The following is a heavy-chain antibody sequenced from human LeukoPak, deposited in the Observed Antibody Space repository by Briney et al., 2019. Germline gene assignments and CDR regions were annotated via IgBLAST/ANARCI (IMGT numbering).Heavy chain of an antibody. Sequence: GASVKVSCKASGGTFSKYTISWVRQAPGQGLEWIGGIIPMFETAKYAEKFQGRVTITTDESTSTAYMELSSLRFEDTAVYYCARVSVVVPGAMGEYHFDYWGQGTLVTVS. CDR3: ARVSVVVPGAMGEYHFDY. CDR1: GGTFSKYT. J-gene: IGHJ4*02. CDR2: IIPMFETA. D-gene: IGHD2-2*01. V-gene: IGHV1-69*05.